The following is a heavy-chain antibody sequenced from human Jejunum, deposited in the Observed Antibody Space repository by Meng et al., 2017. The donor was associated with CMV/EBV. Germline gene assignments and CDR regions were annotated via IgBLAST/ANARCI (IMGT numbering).Heavy chain of an antibody. Sequence: ISRRNKKGGRKSKKKGKGKKWKGRVKKEREKKKNQNKKSRITNAEDASKDQFTLKVNSVTAADTAVYYCARLRPPHGSYPDYWGQGTLVTVSS. V-gene: IGHV4-39*01. CDR1: ISRRNKK. CDR2: VKKEREK. CDR3: ARLRPPHGSYPDY. J-gene: IGHJ4*02. D-gene: IGHD3-10*01.